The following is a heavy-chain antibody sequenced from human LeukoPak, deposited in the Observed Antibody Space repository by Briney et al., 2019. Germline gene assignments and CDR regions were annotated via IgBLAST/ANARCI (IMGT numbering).Heavy chain of an antibody. Sequence: PRGSLRLSCAASGFTFSNAWMSWVRQAPGKGLEWVGRIKSKTDGGTTDYAAPVKGRFTISRDDSKNTLYLQMNSLKTEDTAVYYCTTVSSMYTHWELPYAFDIWGQGTMVTVSS. D-gene: IGHD1-26*01. CDR1: GFTFSNAW. V-gene: IGHV3-15*01. J-gene: IGHJ3*02. CDR3: TTVSSMYTHWELPYAFDI. CDR2: IKSKTDGGTT.